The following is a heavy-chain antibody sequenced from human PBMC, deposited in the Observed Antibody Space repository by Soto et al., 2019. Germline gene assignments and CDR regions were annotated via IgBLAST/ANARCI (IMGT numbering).Heavy chain of an antibody. Sequence: LRLSCAASGXTFSSYAMHWVRQAPGKGLEWVAVISYDGSNKYYADSVKGRFTISRDNSKNTLYLQMNSLRAEDTAVYYCAREGYDSRDFDYWGQGTLVTVSS. D-gene: IGHD3-22*01. CDR3: AREGYDSRDFDY. J-gene: IGHJ4*02. CDR1: GXTFSSYA. V-gene: IGHV3-30-3*01. CDR2: ISYDGSNK.